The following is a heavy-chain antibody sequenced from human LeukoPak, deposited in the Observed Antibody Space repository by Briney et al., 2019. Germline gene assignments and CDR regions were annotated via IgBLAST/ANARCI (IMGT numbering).Heavy chain of an antibody. D-gene: IGHD6-19*01. V-gene: IGHV4-59*01. CDR2: IFCSGST. CDR1: GGSISNYY. J-gene: IGHJ4*02. Sequence: PSETLSLTCTVSGGSISNYYWSWIRQPPGKGLEWIGYIFCSGSTNYNPSLKSRVSILVDTSKNQFSLKLNSVTAADTAVYYCARGSGWYFYWGQGTLVTVSS. CDR3: ARGSGWYFY.